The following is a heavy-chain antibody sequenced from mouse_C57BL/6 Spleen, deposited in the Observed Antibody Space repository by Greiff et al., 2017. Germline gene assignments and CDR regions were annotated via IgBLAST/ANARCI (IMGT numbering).Heavy chain of an antibody. D-gene: IGHD1-1*01. J-gene: IGHJ2*01. CDR1: GFTFSSYA. V-gene: IGHV5-4*01. Sequence: EVQVVESGGGLVKPGGSLKLSCAASGFTFSSYAMSWVRQTPEKRLEWVATISDGGSYTYYPDNVKGRFTISRDNAKNNLYLQMSHLKSEDTAMYYCARDYYGSSSLFDYWGQGTTLTVSS. CDR3: ARDYYGSSSLFDY. CDR2: ISDGGSYT.